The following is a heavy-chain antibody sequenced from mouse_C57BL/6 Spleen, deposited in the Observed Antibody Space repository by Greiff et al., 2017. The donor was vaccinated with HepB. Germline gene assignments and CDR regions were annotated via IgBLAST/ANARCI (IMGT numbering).Heavy chain of an antibody. Sequence: EVQLQQSGPELVKPGASVKISCKASGYTFTDYYMNWVKQSHGKSLEWIGDINPNNGGTSYNQKFKGKATLTVDKSSSTAYMELRSLTSEDSAVYFCARSDYGGFDYWGQGTTLTVSS. V-gene: IGHV1-26*01. CDR2: INPNNGGT. D-gene: IGHD2-4*01. CDR1: GYTFTDYY. CDR3: ARSDYGGFDY. J-gene: IGHJ2*01.